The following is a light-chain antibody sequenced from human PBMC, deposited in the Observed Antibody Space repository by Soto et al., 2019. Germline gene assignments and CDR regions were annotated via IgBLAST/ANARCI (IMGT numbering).Light chain of an antibody. CDR1: QSASSY. CDR3: QHLRNWPPGLT. Sequence: EIVLTQSPATLSLSPGERATLSCRASQSASSYLAWYQQKPGQAPSLLIYDASKRATGIPARFSGSGSGTDFNLTISSLEAEGFAVYYCQHLRNWPPGLTFGGGTKVEIK. V-gene: IGKV3-11*01. CDR2: DAS. J-gene: IGKJ4*01.